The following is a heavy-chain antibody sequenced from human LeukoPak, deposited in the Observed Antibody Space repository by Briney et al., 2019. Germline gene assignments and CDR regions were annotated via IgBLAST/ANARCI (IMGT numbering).Heavy chain of an antibody. CDR2: INPNSDGT. CDR3: ARAQSYDSVWGSSSWFDR. Sequence: ASVKVSRKSSGYTFTCYYMHWVRQAPGQGREWMGCINPNSDGTNYAQELQGRVTITRDTSISTVSMDLSRQRSGDAAVYYCARAQSYDSVWGSSSWFDRWGEGIVVVVSS. CDR1: GYTFTCYY. V-gene: IGHV1-2*02. J-gene: IGHJ5*02. D-gene: IGHD3-16*01.